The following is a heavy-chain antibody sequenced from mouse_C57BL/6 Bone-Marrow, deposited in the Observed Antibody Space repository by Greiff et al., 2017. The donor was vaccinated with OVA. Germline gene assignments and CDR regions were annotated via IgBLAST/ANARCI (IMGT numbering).Heavy chain of an antibody. Sequence: VQLQQSGAELARPGASVKLSCKASGYTFTSYGISWVKQRTGQGLEWIGEIYPRSGNTYYNEKFKGKATLTADKSSSTAYMELRSLTSEDAAVYVCARERRITGMAYWGQGTLVTVSA. V-gene: IGHV1-81*01. CDR2: IYPRSGNT. J-gene: IGHJ3*01. CDR3: ARERRITGMAY. CDR1: GYTFTSYG. D-gene: IGHD2-4*01.